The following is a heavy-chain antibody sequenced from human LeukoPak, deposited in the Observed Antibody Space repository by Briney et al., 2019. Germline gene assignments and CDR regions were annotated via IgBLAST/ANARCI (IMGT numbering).Heavy chain of an antibody. Sequence: PSETLSLTCAVSGYSISSGYYWGWIRQPPGKGLEWIGSIYHSGSTYYNPSLKSRVTISVDTSKNQFSLKLSSVTAADTAVYYCAIQTPAGVWYNWNYEDWCDPWGQGTLVTVSS. V-gene: IGHV4-38-2*01. D-gene: IGHD1-7*01. J-gene: IGHJ5*02. CDR1: GYSISSGYY. CDR2: IYHSGST. CDR3: AIQTPAGVWYNWNYEDWCDP.